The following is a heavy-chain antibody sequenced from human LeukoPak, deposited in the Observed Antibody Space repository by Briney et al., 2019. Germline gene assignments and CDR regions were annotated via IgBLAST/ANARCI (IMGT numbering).Heavy chain of an antibody. CDR1: GGSFSGYY. D-gene: IGHD6-19*01. Sequence: PSETLPLTCAVYGGSFSGYYWSWIRQPPGKGLEWIGEINHSGSTNYNPSLKSRVTISVDTSKNQFSLKLSSVTAADTAVYYCARGDSGSAGFDYWGQGTLVTVSS. CDR3: ARGDSGSAGFDY. V-gene: IGHV4-34*01. J-gene: IGHJ4*02. CDR2: INHSGST.